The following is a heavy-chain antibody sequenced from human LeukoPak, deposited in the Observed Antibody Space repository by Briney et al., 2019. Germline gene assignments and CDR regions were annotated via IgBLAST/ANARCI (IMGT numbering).Heavy chain of an antibody. CDR2: IYYSGST. D-gene: IGHD3-22*01. J-gene: IGHJ1*01. V-gene: IGHV4-59*01. CDR3: ARYYYDSSGYYYGEYFQH. Sequence: SETLSLTCTVSGGSISSYHWSWIRQPPGKGLEWIGYIYYSGSTNYNPSLKSRVTISVDTSKNQFSLKLSSVTAADTAVYYCARYYYDSSGYYYGEYFQHWGQGTLVTVSS. CDR1: GGSISSYH.